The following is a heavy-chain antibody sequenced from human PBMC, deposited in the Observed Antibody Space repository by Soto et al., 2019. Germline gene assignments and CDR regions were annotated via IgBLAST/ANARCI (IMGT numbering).Heavy chain of an antibody. CDR3: AREDRISAPGGIWFHH. V-gene: IGHV4-59*01. Sequence: SETLSLTCSVSGGSIDNYYWSWIRQAPGKGLEWIGYVYHNGRTSYNPSLKSRVSISVDRPKNQFSLNLSSVTAADTAVYYCAREDRISAPGGIWFHHWGQGTLVTVSS. CDR1: GGSIDNYY. J-gene: IGHJ5*02. CDR2: VYHNGRT. D-gene: IGHD6-13*01.